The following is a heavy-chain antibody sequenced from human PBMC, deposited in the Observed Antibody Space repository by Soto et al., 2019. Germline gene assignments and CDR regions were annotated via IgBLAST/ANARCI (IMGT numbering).Heavy chain of an antibody. V-gene: IGHV1-18*01. CDR3: ARDSGYAWGSRPLYYYYGMDV. CDR1: GYTFTRYG. CDR2: ISAYNGNT. D-gene: IGHD3-16*01. J-gene: IGHJ6*02. Sequence: QVQLVQSGAEVKKPGASVKVSCKASGYTFTRYGISWVRQAPGPGLEWMGWISAYNGNTNYAQKPQGRVTMTTDTSTSTAYMELRRLRPDDTDVYYCARDSGYAWGSRPLYYYYGMDVWGHGTTVTVSS.